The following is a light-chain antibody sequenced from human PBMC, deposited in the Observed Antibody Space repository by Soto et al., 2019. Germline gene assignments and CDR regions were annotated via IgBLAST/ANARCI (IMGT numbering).Light chain of an antibody. J-gene: IGLJ3*02. CDR3: CSYAGTYTWV. CDR1: SSDVGGYNS. CDR2: DVS. V-gene: IGLV2-11*01. Sequence: QSALTQPRTVSGSPGQSVTISCTGTSSDVGGYNSVSWYQQYPGKAPKLMIYDVSKRPSGVPDRFSGSKSGNAASLTISGLQAEDEADYYCCSYAGTYTWVFGGGTKVTVL.